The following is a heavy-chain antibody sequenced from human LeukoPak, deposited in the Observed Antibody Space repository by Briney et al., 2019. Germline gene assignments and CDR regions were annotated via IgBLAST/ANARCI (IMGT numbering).Heavy chain of an antibody. CDR3: ARDLSPVVRASPMGY. D-gene: IGHD3-10*01. CDR1: GFTFSSYW. J-gene: IGHJ4*02. CDR2: INSDGSSP. Sequence: PGGSLRLSCAASGFTFSSYWMHWVRQAPGKGLVWVSRINSDGSSPSYADSVKGRFTISRDNAKNTLYLQMNSLRAEDTAVYYCARDLSPVVRASPMGYWGQGTPVTVSS. V-gene: IGHV3-74*01.